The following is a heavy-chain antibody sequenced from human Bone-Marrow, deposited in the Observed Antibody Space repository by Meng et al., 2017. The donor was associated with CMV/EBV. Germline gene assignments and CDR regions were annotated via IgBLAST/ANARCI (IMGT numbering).Heavy chain of an antibody. D-gene: IGHD3-3*01. J-gene: IGHJ4*02. CDR2: ISSSSSYK. V-gene: IGHV3-21*01. CDR1: GFTFSSYS. CDR3: AKGSIFGDY. Sequence: GESLKISCAASGFTFSSYSMNWVRQAPGKGLEWVSSISSSSSYKYYAESVKGRFTISRDNAKNSLYLQMNSLRAEDTAVYYCAKGSIFGDYWGQGTLVTVSS.